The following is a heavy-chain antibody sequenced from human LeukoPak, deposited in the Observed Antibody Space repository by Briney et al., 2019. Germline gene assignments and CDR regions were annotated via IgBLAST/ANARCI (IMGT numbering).Heavy chain of an antibody. CDR1: GFTFNNYA. D-gene: IGHD3-22*01. J-gene: IGHJ4*02. CDR3: ARLPTFYYDSSGYHYDY. V-gene: IGHV3-23*01. CDR2: ISGSGPST. Sequence: GGSLRLSCVASGFTFNNYAMSWVRQAPGKGLEWVSSISGSGPSTDYTGAVKGRFIISRDKSKNTLHLQMNSLRAEDTALYYCARLPTFYYDSSGYHYDYWGQGTLVTVSS.